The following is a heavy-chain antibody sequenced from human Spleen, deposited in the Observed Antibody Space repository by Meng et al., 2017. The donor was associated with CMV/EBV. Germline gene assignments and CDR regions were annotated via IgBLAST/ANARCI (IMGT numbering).Heavy chain of an antibody. Sequence: QLQLQESGPGLGKPSGTLSLTCAVSGGSISSSNLWTWVRQVPGKGLEWIGEIYHSGSTNYNPSLKSRVTISVDKFKNQFSLKLGSVTAADTAVYYYARIERRRILKYCGSDCSTTDYWGQGTLVTVSS. D-gene: IGHD2-21*02. CDR2: IYHSGST. J-gene: IGHJ4*02. CDR1: GGSISSSNL. V-gene: IGHV4-4*02. CDR3: ARIERRRILKYCGSDCSTTDY.